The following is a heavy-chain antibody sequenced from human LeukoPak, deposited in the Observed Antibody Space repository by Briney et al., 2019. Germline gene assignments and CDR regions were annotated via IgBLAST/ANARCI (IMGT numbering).Heavy chain of an antibody. CDR1: GFTFSSYW. D-gene: IGHD6-25*01. V-gene: IGHV3-74*01. CDR3: ARVGARLGAFDI. J-gene: IGHJ3*02. CDR2: INSDGSRT. Sequence: QAGGSLRLSCAASGFTFSSYWMHWVRQAPGKWLVWVSRINSDGSRTTYADSVKGRFTISRDNAKNKLYLQMNSLRAEDTAVYYCARVGARLGAFDIWGQGTMVTVSS.